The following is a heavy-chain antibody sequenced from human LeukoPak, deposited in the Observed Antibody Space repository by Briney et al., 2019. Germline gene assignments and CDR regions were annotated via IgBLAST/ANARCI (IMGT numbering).Heavy chain of an antibody. D-gene: IGHD2-15*01. CDR3: TRVPVVAAPFNWFDP. Sequence: PGRSLRLSCAASGFTFSSYAMHWVRQAPGKGLEWVGFIRSKAYGGTTEYAASVKGRFTISRDDSKSIAYLQMNSLKTEDTAVYYCTRVPVVAAPFNWFDPWGQGTLVTVSS. CDR2: IRSKAYGGTT. J-gene: IGHJ5*02. CDR1: GFTFSSYA. V-gene: IGHV3-49*04.